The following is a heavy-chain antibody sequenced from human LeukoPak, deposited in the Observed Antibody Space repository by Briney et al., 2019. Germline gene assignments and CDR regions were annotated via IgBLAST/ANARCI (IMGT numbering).Heavy chain of an antibody. D-gene: IGHD4-17*01. V-gene: IGHV4-39*07. J-gene: IGHJ2*01. CDR3: AREPLMTTVTTGWYFDL. Sequence: SETLSLTCTVSGGSISSSSYYWGWIRQPPGKGLECIGSIYYSGSTYYNPSLKSRVTISVDTSKNQFSLKLSSVTAADTAVYYCAREPLMTTVTTGWYFDLWGRGTLVTVSS. CDR2: IYYSGST. CDR1: GGSISSSSYY.